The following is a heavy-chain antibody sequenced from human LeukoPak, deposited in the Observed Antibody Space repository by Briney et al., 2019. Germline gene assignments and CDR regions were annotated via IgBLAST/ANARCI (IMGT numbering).Heavy chain of an antibody. J-gene: IGHJ4*02. D-gene: IGHD2-2*02. CDR2: VSASSDI. Sequence: LRPSRAASGLAFRFFTMNCGPHAPGEGVQWVLSVSASSDIHYSDSVKGRVTISRYTARNSLYLQTNTLRDADTAVYSCARDDLHTAHFDYWGPGTLVTVSS. V-gene: IGHV3-48*02. CDR1: GLAFRFFT. CDR3: ARDDLHTAHFDY.